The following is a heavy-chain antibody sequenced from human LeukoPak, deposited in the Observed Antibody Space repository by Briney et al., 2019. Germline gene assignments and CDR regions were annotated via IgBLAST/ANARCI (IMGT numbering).Heavy chain of an antibody. V-gene: IGHV3-73*01. CDR3: TRSTLEDSSGYHGDY. CDR2: IRSKANSYAT. CDR1: GFTFSGSA. Sequence: GGSLKLSCAASGFTFSGSAMHWVRQASGKGLEWVGRIRSKANSYATAYAASVKGRLTISRDDSKNTAYLQMNSLKTEDTAVYYCTRSTLEDSSGYHGDYWGQGTLVTVSS. D-gene: IGHD3-22*01. J-gene: IGHJ4*02.